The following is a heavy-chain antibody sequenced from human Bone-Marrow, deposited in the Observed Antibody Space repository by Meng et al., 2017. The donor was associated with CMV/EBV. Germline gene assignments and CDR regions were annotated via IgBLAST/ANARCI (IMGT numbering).Heavy chain of an antibody. D-gene: IGHD2-2*03. J-gene: IGHJ5*01. CDR3: ARGEMDIVVVPAAIWFDP. CDR2: INPNSGGT. Sequence: ASVKVSCKASGYTFTGYYMHWVRQAPGQGLEWMGWINPNSGGTNYAQKFQGRVTMTRDESTSTAYMELSSLRSEDTAVYYCARGEMDIVVVPAAIWFDPWGQGTLVTFSS. CDR1: GYTFTGYY. V-gene: IGHV1-2*02.